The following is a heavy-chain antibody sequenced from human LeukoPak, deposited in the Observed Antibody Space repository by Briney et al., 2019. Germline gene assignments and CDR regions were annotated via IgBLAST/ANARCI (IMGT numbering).Heavy chain of an antibody. Sequence: GASVKVSCKVSGYTLTELSMHWVRQAPGQGLEWMGWINPNSGGTNYAQKFQGRVTMTRDTSISTAYMELSRLRSDDTAVYYCAREACGGDCSELDYWGQGTLVTVSS. CDR1: GYTLTELS. CDR3: AREACGGDCSELDY. J-gene: IGHJ4*02. V-gene: IGHV1-2*02. CDR2: INPNSGGT. D-gene: IGHD2-21*01.